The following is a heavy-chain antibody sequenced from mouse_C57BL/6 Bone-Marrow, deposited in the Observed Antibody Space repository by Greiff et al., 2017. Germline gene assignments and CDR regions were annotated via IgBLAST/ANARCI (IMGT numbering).Heavy chain of an antibody. CDR3: TTETAQATWAWFAY. CDR2: IDPENGDT. Sequence: VQLQQSGAELVRPGASVKLSCTASGFNIKDDYMHWVKQRPEQGLEWIGWIDPENGDTEYASKFQGKATITADTSSNTAYLQLSSLTSEDTAVYYCTTETAQATWAWFAYWGQGTLVTVSA. J-gene: IGHJ3*01. CDR1: GFNIKDDY. D-gene: IGHD3-2*02. V-gene: IGHV14-4*01.